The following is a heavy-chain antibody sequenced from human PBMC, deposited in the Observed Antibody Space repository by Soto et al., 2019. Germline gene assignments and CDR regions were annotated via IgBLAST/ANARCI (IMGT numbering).Heavy chain of an antibody. CDR3: ARHASSWDYYFDY. V-gene: IGHV4-39*01. D-gene: IGHD6-13*01. J-gene: IGHJ4*02. CDR2: IYYSGST. CDR1: GGSISSSSYY. Sequence: QLQLQESGPGLVKPSETLSLTCTVSGGSISSSSYYWGWIRQPPGKGLEWIGSIYYSGSTYYNPSLKSRVTISVDTSTNQFSRKLSSVTAADTAVYYCARHASSWDYYFDYSGQGTLVTVSS.